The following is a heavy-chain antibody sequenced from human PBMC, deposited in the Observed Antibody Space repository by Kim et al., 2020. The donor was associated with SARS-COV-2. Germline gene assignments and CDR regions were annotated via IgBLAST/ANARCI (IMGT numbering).Heavy chain of an antibody. D-gene: IGHD4-17*01. CDR3: ARQFDYPNAFDF. J-gene: IGHJ3*01. V-gene: IGHV4-39*01. Sequence: HTPSLQSRVSISVDTSKNLFSLQLSSVTAADTAVYYGARQFDYPNAFDFWGQGTMVTVSS.